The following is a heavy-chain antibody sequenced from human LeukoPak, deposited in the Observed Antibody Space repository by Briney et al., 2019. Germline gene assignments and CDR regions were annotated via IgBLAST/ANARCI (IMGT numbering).Heavy chain of an antibody. D-gene: IGHD2-21*01. CDR1: GYTFSTYG. CDR2: ISACTGNT. CDR3: ARDCGNCGGAPDDTFDI. V-gene: IGHV1-18*01. Sequence: ASVKVSCKASGYTFSTYGISWVRQAPGQGLEWMGWISACTGNTNYAQNVQGRVTMTTDTSTSTAYLELRSLRSDDTAVYYCARDCGNCGGAPDDTFDIWGQGTMVTVSP. J-gene: IGHJ3*02.